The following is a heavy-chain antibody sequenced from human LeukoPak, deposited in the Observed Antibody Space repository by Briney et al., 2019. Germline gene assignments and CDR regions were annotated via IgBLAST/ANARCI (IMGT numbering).Heavy chain of an antibody. Sequence: SETLSLTCTVSGGSISSSSYYWGWIRQPPGKGLEWIGSIYYSGSTYYNPSLKSRVTISVDTSKNQFSLKLSSVTAADTAVYYCATIPAGILGYWGQGTLVTVSS. CDR2: IYYSGST. CDR1: GGSISSSSYY. V-gene: IGHV4-39*01. J-gene: IGHJ4*02. D-gene: IGHD2/OR15-2a*01. CDR3: ATIPAGILGY.